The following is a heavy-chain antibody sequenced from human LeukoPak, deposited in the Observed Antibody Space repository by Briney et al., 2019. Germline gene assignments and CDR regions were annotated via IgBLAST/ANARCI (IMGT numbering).Heavy chain of an antibody. Sequence: SETLSLTCAVSGYSISSGYYWGWIRPPPGKGLEWIGSIYHSGSTYYNPSLKSRVTISVDTSKIPFSLKLSSVTAADTAVYYCARQDHYYDSSGYSAWDAFDIWGQGTMVTVSS. CDR2: IYHSGST. J-gene: IGHJ3*02. D-gene: IGHD3-22*01. CDR1: GYSISSGYY. CDR3: ARQDHYYDSSGYSAWDAFDI. V-gene: IGHV4-38-2*01.